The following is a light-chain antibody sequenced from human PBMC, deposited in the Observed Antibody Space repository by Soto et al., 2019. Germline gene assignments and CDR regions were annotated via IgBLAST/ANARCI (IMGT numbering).Light chain of an antibody. V-gene: IGKV3-15*01. J-gene: IGKJ4*01. CDR2: VAS. Sequence: IVMTQSPATLSVSPGERATLSCRASQSVSSSLAWYQQKPGQAPRLLIYVASTRATGIPARFTGSGSGTEFNLTISSLQSEDFAVYFCQQYDDWLRLTFGGGTKVDIK. CDR1: QSVSSS. CDR3: QQYDDWLRLT.